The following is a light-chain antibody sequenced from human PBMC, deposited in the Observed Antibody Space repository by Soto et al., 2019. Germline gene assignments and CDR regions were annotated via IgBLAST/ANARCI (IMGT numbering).Light chain of an antibody. V-gene: IGLV2-14*01. CDR3: SSYTSSSTYV. J-gene: IGLJ1*01. CDR1: SSDVGGYEY. CDR2: DVS. Sequence: QSVLTQPASVSGSPGQSIAISCTGTSSDVGGYEYVSWYQQHPDKAPKIMIYDVSNRPSGVFNRFSGSKSGNTASLTISGLQAEDEADYYCSSYTSSSTYVFGTGTKVTVL.